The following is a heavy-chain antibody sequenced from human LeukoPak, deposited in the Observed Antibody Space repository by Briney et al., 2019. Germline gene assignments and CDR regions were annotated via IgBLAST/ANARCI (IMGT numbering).Heavy chain of an antibody. V-gene: IGHV3-7*01. J-gene: IGHJ4*02. CDR3: GRDSPYSARGQPTDY. CDR1: GFTFSSYW. D-gene: IGHD6-6*01. CDR2: IKQDGSEK. Sequence: GGSLRHSCAASGFTFSSYWMSWVRQAPGKGREWVANIKQDGSEKYYVDSVKGRFTISRDNAKNSLYLQMNSLRAEDTAMYYCGRDSPYSARGQPTDYWGQGTLVTVSS.